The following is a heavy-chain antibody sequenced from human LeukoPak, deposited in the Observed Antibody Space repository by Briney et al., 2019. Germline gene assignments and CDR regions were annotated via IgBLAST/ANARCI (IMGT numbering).Heavy chain of an antibody. CDR1: GFTFSKAW. V-gene: IGHV3-15*05. CDR3: TSSGSRWDYFDY. CDR2: IKTKPEGGTT. Sequence: GGSLRLSCAASGFTFSKAWMIWVRQAPGKGLEWVARIKTKPEGGTTDYAAPVKGRFTISRDDSKNTLFLQMNSLKTEDTAVYYCTSSGSRWDYFDYWGQGTLATVSS. J-gene: IGHJ4*02. D-gene: IGHD4-23*01.